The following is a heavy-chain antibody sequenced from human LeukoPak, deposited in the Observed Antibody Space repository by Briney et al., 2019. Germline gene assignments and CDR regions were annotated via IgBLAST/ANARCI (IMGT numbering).Heavy chain of an antibody. J-gene: IGHJ6*02. D-gene: IGHD2/OR15-2a*01. Sequence: PSETLSLTCTVSGGSISSSYSYWGWIRQPPGKGLEWIGNIYYSGSTYYSPSLTSRVTVSVDTSKNQFSLKLSSVTAADTAVYYCARAHSIASYYYGVDVWGQGTTVTVSS. V-gene: IGHV4-39*07. CDR2: IYYSGST. CDR3: ARAHSIASYYYGVDV. CDR1: GGSISSSYSY.